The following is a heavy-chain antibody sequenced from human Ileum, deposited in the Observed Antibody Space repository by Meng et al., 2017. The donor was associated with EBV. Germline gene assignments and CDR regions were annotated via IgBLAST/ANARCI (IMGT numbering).Heavy chain of an antibody. CDR2: VYHRGDT. J-gene: IGHJ4*02. CDR1: GDAISSDIW. V-gene: IGHV4-4*02. Sequence: QLPDSRRGLVKPSGTLSLTCTDSGDAISSDIWWSWVCQPPGKGLEWIGEVYHRGDTNYNPSLKSRVDISVDKSKNQFYLSLFSVTAADTAVYYCGRDQGRELINHWGQGTLVTVSS. D-gene: IGHD1-7*01. CDR3: GRDQGRELINH.